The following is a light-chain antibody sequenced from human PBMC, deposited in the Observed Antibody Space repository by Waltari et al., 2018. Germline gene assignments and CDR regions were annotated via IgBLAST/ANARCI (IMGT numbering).Light chain of an antibody. Sequence: DILMTQSPSSLSASVGDRVTITCRASQSISRYLNWYQQKPGKAPKLLIYAASSLQSGVPSRFSGSGSGTDFTLTISSLQPEDVAVYFCQQYYNSSSITFGQGTRLEIK. J-gene: IGKJ5*01. CDR2: AAS. CDR1: QSISRY. V-gene: IGKV1-39*01. CDR3: QQYYNSSSIT.